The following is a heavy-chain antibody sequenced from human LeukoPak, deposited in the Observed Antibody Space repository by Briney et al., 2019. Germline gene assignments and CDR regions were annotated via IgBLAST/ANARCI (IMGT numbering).Heavy chain of an antibody. Sequence: GGSLRISCAASGFIVSSNYMGWVRQAPGKGLEWVSVIYSGGSTYYADSVKGRFTISRDNSKNMIYLEMNSLRVEDTAVYYCANNRRIWFGELSLDYWGQGTLVTVSS. J-gene: IGHJ4*02. CDR3: ANNRRIWFGELSLDY. V-gene: IGHV3-66*01. D-gene: IGHD3-10*01. CDR1: GFIVSSNY. CDR2: IYSGGST.